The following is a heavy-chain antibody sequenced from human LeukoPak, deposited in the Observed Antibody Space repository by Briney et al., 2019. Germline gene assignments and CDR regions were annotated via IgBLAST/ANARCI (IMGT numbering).Heavy chain of an antibody. Sequence: GGSLRLSCAASGFTFSSYEMNWVRQAPGKGLEWVSYINSRVSTTYYADSVKGRFTISRDNAKSSLYLQMSSLRVEDTAVYYCAKVDFDYGDSWGQGTLVTVSS. J-gene: IGHJ4*02. V-gene: IGHV3-48*03. CDR2: INSRVSTT. CDR1: GFTFSSYE. CDR3: AKVDFDYGDS. D-gene: IGHD3-9*01.